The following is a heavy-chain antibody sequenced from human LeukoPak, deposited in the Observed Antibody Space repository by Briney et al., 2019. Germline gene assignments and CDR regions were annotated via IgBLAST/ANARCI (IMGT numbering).Heavy chain of an antibody. J-gene: IGHJ6*03. Sequence: SETLSLTCTVSGGSISSYYWSWIRQPPGKGLEWIGRIYTSGSTNYNPSLKSRVTMSVDTSKNQFSLKLSSVTAADTAVYYCARDGFGGSEWFGESYYYYYYMDVWGKGTTVTVS. CDR3: ARDGFGGSEWFGESYYYYYYMDV. D-gene: IGHD3-10*01. CDR2: IYTSGST. V-gene: IGHV4-4*07. CDR1: GGSISSYY.